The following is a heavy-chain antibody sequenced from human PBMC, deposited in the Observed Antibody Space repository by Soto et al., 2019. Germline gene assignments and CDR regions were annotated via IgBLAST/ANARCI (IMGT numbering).Heavy chain of an antibody. D-gene: IGHD3-10*01. CDR3: ARHQPVFYYGSGSYPGYYYGMDV. CDR2: TYYSGST. J-gene: IGHJ6*02. V-gene: IGHV4-39*01. CDR1: GGSISSSSYY. Sequence: PSETLSLTCTASGGSISSSSYYWGWIRQPPGKGLEWIGSTYYSGSTYYNPSLKSRVTISVDTSKNQFSLKLSSVTAADTAVYYCARHQPVFYYGSGSYPGYYYGMDVWGQGTKVT.